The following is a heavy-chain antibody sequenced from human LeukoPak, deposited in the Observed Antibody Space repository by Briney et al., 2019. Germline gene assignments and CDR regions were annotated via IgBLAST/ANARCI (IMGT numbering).Heavy chain of an antibody. CDR2: ISSNGGST. CDR3: VKSDRPDYADFGLGS. D-gene: IGHD4-17*01. J-gene: IGHJ5*02. V-gene: IGHV3-64D*06. CDR1: GFTFSTHA. Sequence: GGSLRLSCSASGFTFSTHAMYWVRQAPGKGLEYFSGISSNGGSTNYADSVKGRFTISRDNSKNTLYLQMSSLRAEDTAVYYCVKSDRPDYADFGLGSWGQGTLVTVSS.